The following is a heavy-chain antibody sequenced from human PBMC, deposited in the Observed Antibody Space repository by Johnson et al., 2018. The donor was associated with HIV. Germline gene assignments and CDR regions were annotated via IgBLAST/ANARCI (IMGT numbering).Heavy chain of an antibody. J-gene: IGHJ3*01. CDR1: GFIFSGFG. Sequence: QVKLVESGGGVVQPGRSLRLSCAASGFIFSGFGLHWVRQAPGKGLEWVACISYDGGNKYYADSVRGRISISRDNSKKTLYLQMNSLRAGDTAVYYCARWNFEDAFDYWGQGTMVTVSS. CDR2: ISYDGGNK. CDR3: ARWNFEDAFDY. D-gene: IGHD1-7*01. V-gene: IGHV3-30*03.